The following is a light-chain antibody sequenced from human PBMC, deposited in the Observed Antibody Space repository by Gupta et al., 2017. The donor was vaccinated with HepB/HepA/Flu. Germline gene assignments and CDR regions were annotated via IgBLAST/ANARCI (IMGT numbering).Light chain of an antibody. J-gene: IGLJ3*02. V-gene: IGLV3-1*01. CDR3: QAWDSSTGV. CDR1: ELGDKY. CDR2: QDD. Sequence: SYVLTQPPSVSVSPGQTATITCSGDELGDKYACWYQQKPGQSPVLVMYQDDKRPSGIPERFSGSNSGTTATLTISGTQATDEADYYCQAWDSSTGVFGGGTKSDRP.